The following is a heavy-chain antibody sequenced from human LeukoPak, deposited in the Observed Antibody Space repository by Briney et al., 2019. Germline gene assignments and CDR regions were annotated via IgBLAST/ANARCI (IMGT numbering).Heavy chain of an antibody. D-gene: IGHD3-3*01. Sequence: GGSLRLSCAASGFTFSSYWMNWVRQAPDKGLEWVANIKQDGSEKNYVDSVKGRFTISRDNAKNSLFLQMNSLRAEDTAVYYCAGGSGWLIDYWGQGALVTVSS. V-gene: IGHV3-7*01. CDR3: AGGSGWLIDY. CDR1: GFTFSSYW. CDR2: IKQDGSEK. J-gene: IGHJ4*02.